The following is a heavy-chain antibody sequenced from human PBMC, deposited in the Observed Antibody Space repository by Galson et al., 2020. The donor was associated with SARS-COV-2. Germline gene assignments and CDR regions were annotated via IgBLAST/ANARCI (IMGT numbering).Heavy chain of an antibody. Sequence: SETLSLTCTVSGGSITKYSWTWVRQSPGKGLEWIGYIDNSGGPTYSPSLKSRVTISVDTYRNQFSLRLSSVTAADTAVYFCARDRAPFYYHSRQHYFDSWGQGTLVTVAS. CDR3: ARDRAPFYYHSRQHYFDS. CDR1: GGSITKYS. CDR2: IDNSGGP. D-gene: IGHD3-22*01. J-gene: IGHJ4*02. V-gene: IGHV4-4*08.